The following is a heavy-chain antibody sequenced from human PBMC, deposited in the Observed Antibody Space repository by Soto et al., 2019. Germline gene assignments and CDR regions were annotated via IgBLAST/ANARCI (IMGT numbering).Heavy chain of an antibody. CDR1: GGSISSYY. CDR3: ARPSVAVTLGPFDY. Sequence: SKTRTLTCTFSGGSISSYYWTWVRQPPGKGLEWIGNIYYTGNTNYNPSLKSRVTISVDTSKNQFSLKLSSVTAADTAVYYCARPSVAVTLGPFDYWGQGSLVTVCS. J-gene: IGHJ4*02. CDR2: IYYTGNT. V-gene: IGHV4-59*01. D-gene: IGHD6-19*01.